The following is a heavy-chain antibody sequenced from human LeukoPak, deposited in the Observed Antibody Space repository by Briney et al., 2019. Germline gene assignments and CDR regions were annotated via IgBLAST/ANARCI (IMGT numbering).Heavy chain of an antibody. CDR2: ISAYNGNT. Sequence: ASVKVSCKSSGYTFTSYGISWVRQAPGQGLEWMGWISAYNGNTNYAQKLQGRVTMTTDTSTSTAYMELRSLRSDDTAVYYCARDEPYSSGWFEVDYWGQGTLVTVSS. V-gene: IGHV1-18*01. J-gene: IGHJ4*02. CDR3: ARDEPYSSGWFEVDY. CDR1: GYTFTSYG. D-gene: IGHD6-19*01.